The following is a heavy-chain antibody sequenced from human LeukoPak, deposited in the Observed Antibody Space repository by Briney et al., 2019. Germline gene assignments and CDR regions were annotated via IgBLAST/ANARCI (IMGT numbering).Heavy chain of an antibody. V-gene: IGHV3-21*01. CDR1: GFTFDDYG. J-gene: IGHJ4*02. CDR2: ISSSSSYI. Sequence: GGSLRLSCAASGFTFDDYGMSWVRQAPGKGLEWVSSISSSSSYIYYADSVKGRFTISRDNAKNSLYLQMNSLRAEDTAVYYCARSDSSGYYSHPFDYWGQGTLVTVSS. D-gene: IGHD3-22*01. CDR3: ARSDSSGYYSHPFDY.